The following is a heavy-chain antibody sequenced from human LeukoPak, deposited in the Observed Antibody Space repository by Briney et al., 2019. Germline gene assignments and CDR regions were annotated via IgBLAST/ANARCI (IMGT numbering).Heavy chain of an antibody. V-gene: IGHV4-59*01. CDR2: IYYSGST. J-gene: IGHJ6*03. CDR3: ALRGYSGYDSGGYYYYMDV. CDR1: GGSISSYY. Sequence: SETLSLTCTVSGGSISSYYWSWIRQPPGKGLEWIGYIYYSGSTNYNPSLKSRVTISVDTSKNQFSLKLSSVTAADTAVYYCALRGYSGYDSGGYYYYMDVWGKGTTVTVSS. D-gene: IGHD5-12*01.